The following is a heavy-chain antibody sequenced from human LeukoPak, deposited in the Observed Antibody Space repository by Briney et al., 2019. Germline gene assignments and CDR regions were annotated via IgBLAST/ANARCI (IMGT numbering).Heavy chain of an antibody. D-gene: IGHD3-3*01. CDR2: MNPNSGNT. Sequence: ASVKVSCKASGYTFTSYDINWVRQATGQGLEWMGWMNPNSGNTGYAQKFQGRVTITRNTSISTAYMELSSLRSEDTAVYYCARGTYYDFWSGPHYCYYYMDVWGKGTTVTVSS. CDR1: GYTFTSYD. CDR3: ARGTYYDFWSGPHYCYYYMDV. J-gene: IGHJ6*03. V-gene: IGHV1-8*03.